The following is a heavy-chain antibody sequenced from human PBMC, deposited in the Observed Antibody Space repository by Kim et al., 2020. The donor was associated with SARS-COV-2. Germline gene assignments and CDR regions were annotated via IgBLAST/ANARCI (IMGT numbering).Heavy chain of an antibody. CDR3: LKNRYPNGGYYYYGMD. CDR2: ISVNGGSR. CDR1: GFTFSRYG. V-gene: IGHV3-64*05. D-gene: IGHD4-17*01. Sequence: GGSLRLSCSASGFTFSRYGMHWFRQAPGKGLEYVEAISVNGGSRYYADSVKDRFTISRDNYKKKMYVQMNSLRAEDSAEYYCLKNRYPNGGYYYYGMD. J-gene: IGHJ6*01.